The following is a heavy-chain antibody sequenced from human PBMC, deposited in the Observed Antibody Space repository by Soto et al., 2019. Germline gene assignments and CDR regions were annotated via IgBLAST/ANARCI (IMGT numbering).Heavy chain of an antibody. D-gene: IGHD4-17*01. J-gene: IGHJ5*02. CDR2: INVHNLKT. CDR3: ARDRVSVYGTYMPAGWCDP. Sequence: ASVKVSCKASGYTFSSYAISWVRRAPGQGLEWLGWINVHNLKTRYAQKVQARVTLTTDTSTTTAYMELRSLTSDDTAIYYCARDRVSVYGTYMPAGWCDPWGQGTLVTVSS. V-gene: IGHV1-18*01. CDR1: GYTFSSYA.